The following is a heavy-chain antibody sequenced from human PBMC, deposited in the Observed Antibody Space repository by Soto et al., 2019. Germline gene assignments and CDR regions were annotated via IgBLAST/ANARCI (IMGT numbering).Heavy chain of an antibody. CDR1: GFTFNNYE. Sequence: EVQLVESGGGLVPPGGSLRLSCAVSGFTFNNYEMNWVRQAQGKGPEWVAYINSGGGTRYYAESVKGRFTISRDNAKNSLYLQMNSLRAEDTGVYYCARAPNYHVTRIRPQWGQGTMVIVSS. V-gene: IGHV3-48*03. CDR2: INSGGGTR. J-gene: IGHJ3*01. CDR3: ARAPNYHVTRIRPQ. D-gene: IGHD3-10*02.